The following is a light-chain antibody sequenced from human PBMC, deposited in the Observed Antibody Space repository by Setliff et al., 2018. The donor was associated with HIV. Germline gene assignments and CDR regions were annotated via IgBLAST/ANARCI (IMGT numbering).Light chain of an antibody. V-gene: IGLV3-21*04. CDR3: QVWDDGSDHVV. CDR2: FDN. Sequence: YELTQPSSVSVAPGGTATIACGGDNVGTKTVQWYQRKPGRAPLLVIYFDNARPSGIPERFSGSNSGNTATLTISRVEVGDEADHCCQVWDDGSDHVVFGGGTKVTVL. CDR1: NVGTKT. J-gene: IGLJ2*01.